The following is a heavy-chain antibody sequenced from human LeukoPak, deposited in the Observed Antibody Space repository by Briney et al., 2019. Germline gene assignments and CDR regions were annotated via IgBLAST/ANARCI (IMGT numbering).Heavy chain of an antibody. CDR2: VHQSGSS. Sequence: SETLSLTCGVSGGSFSNYFWSWIRQPPGNGLEWIGDVHQSGSSTYNSSLKRRATITIDTSKSQFSLRLTSVTAADTAVYYCAKAPPKEHDFWSGYYNYMDVWGKGTTVTVSS. CDR1: GGSFSNYF. D-gene: IGHD3-3*01. V-gene: IGHV4-34*01. J-gene: IGHJ6*03. CDR3: AKAPPKEHDFWSGYYNYMDV.